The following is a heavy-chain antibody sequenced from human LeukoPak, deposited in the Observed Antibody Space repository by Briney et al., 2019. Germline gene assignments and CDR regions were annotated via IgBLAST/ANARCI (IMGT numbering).Heavy chain of an antibody. V-gene: IGHV3-7*03. Sequence: PGGSLRLSCAASGFTFSSYWMSWVRQAPGKGLEWVANIKQDGSEKYYVDSVKGRFTISRDSAKNSLYLQMNSLRAEDTAVYYCARGGQWLVHWYFDLWGRGTLVTVSS. CDR2: IKQDGSEK. D-gene: IGHD6-19*01. CDR3: ARGGQWLVHWYFDL. J-gene: IGHJ2*01. CDR1: GFTFSSYW.